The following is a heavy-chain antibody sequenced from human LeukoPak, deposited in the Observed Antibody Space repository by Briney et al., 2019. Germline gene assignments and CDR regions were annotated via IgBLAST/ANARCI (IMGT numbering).Heavy chain of an antibody. Sequence: ASVKVSCKASGYTFTSYYMHWVRQAPGQGLEWMGWINPNSGGTNYAQKFQGRVTMTRDTSISTAYMELSRLRSDDTAVYYCARVQRYYDFWSGYYYWGQGTLVTVSS. CDR2: INPNSGGT. D-gene: IGHD3-3*01. CDR1: GYTFTSYY. CDR3: ARVQRYYDFWSGYYY. J-gene: IGHJ4*02. V-gene: IGHV1-2*02.